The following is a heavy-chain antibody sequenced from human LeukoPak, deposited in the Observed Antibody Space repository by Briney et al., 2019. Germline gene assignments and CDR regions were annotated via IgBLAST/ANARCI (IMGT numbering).Heavy chain of an antibody. D-gene: IGHD5/OR15-5a*01. J-gene: IGHJ4*02. Sequence: TSSETLSLTCAVYGGSFSGYYWSWIRQPPGKGLEWIGEINHSGSTNYNPSLKSRVTISVDTSKNQFSLKLSSLTAADTAVFYCARGSRSPYYFDYWGQGTLVTVSS. CDR1: GGSFSGYY. CDR3: ARGSRSPYYFDY. V-gene: IGHV4-34*01. CDR2: INHSGST.